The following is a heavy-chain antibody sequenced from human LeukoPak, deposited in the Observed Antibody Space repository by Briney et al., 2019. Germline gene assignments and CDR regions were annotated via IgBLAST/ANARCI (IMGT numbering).Heavy chain of an antibody. CDR3: ARVLAYCGGDCSIRGAFDI. Sequence: GGSLRLSCAASGFTFSSYVMHWVRQAPGKGLEWVAVISYDGSNKYYADSVKGRFTISRDNSKNTLYLQMNSLRAEDTAVYYCARVLAYCGGDCSIRGAFDIWGQGTMVTVSS. D-gene: IGHD2-21*02. J-gene: IGHJ3*02. V-gene: IGHV3-30*04. CDR1: GFTFSSYV. CDR2: ISYDGSNK.